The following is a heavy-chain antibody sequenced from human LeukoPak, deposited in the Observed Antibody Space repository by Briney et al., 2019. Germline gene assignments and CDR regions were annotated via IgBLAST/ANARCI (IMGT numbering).Heavy chain of an antibody. J-gene: IGHJ4*02. CDR3: ARGLGSSGYHRVY. CDR1: GFTFSSYS. Sequence: PGGSLRLSCAASGFTFSSYSMNWVRQAPGKGLEWVSSISSSSSYIYYADSVKGRSTISRDNAKNSLYLQMNSLRAEDTAVYYCARGLGSSGYHRVYWGQGTLVTVSS. V-gene: IGHV3-21*01. D-gene: IGHD3-22*01. CDR2: ISSSSSYI.